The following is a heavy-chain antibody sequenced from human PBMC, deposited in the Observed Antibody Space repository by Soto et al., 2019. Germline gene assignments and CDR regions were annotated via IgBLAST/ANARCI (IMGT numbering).Heavy chain of an antibody. CDR2: IYPDDSYV. V-gene: IGHV5-51*01. CDR3: ERKRNEGWLEH. CDR1: GYEFITFF. Sequence: GDSLNISCKSSGYEFITFFISCVRQMPGRCLEWMGDIYPDDSYVTYIPSFQVQVTISVDKSMTTAYLHWSSLRASDTATYYCERKRNEGWLEHWGPGHPVTVSS. J-gene: IGHJ5*02.